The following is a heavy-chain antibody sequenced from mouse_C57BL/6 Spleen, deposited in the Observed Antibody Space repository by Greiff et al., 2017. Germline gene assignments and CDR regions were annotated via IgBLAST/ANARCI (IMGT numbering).Heavy chain of an antibody. J-gene: IGHJ1*03. V-gene: IGHV1-69*01. CDR2: IDPSDSYT. CDR1: GYTFTSYW. Sequence: VKLQQPGAELVMPGASVKLSCKASGYTFTSYWMHWVKQRPGQGLEWIGEIDPSDSYTNYNQKFKGKSTLTVDKSSSTAYMQLSSLTSEDSAVYYCARFYGKGDWYFDVWGTGTTVTVSS. CDR3: ARFYGKGDWYFDV. D-gene: IGHD2-1*01.